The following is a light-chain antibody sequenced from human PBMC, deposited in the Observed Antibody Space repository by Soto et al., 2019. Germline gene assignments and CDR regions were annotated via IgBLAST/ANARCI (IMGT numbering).Light chain of an antibody. V-gene: IGKV3-11*01. CDR3: QQRQYWPPIN. J-gene: IGKJ5*01. Sequence: EIVLTHSPGTLSLSPGETATLSFRASQTVNSDYLAWFQQRPGQAPRLLIFATSNRAAGIPARFSGSGSGTDFTLTISSLEPEDFAIYYCQQRQYWPPINFGQGTRLEIK. CDR2: ATS. CDR1: QTVNSDY.